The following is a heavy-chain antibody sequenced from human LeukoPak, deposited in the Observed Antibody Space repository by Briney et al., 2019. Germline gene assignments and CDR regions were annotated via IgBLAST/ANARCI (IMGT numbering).Heavy chain of an antibody. J-gene: IGHJ4*02. D-gene: IGHD6-19*01. V-gene: IGHV3-23*01. Sequence: GGSLRLSCLTSGFTLSTNAMSWVRQAPGKGLEWVSATSGNGAKTYYADSVRGRFTISRDNSKNTLYLQMNSLRAEDTAVYYCAKDFGWPFDYWGQGTLVTVSS. CDR2: TSGNGAKT. CDR1: GFTLSTNA. CDR3: AKDFGWPFDY.